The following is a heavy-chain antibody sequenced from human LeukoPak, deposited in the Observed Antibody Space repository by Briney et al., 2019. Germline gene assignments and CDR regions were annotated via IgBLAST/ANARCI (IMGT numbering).Heavy chain of an antibody. CDR1: GGSFSGYY. V-gene: IGHV4-34*01. CDR2: INHSGST. J-gene: IGHJ5*02. D-gene: IGHD3-16*01. Sequence: SETLSLTCAVYGGSFSGYYWSWIRQPPGKGLEWIGEINHSGSTDYNPSLKSRVTISVDTSKNQFSLKLSSVTAADTAVYYCARSQRIIRFDPWGQGTLVTVSS. CDR3: ARSQRIIRFDP.